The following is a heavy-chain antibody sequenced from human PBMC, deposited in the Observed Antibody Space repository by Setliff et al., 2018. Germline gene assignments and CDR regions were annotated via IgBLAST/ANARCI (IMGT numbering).Heavy chain of an antibody. CDR1: GDSLSSGTQY. J-gene: IGHJ6*03. D-gene: IGHD5-12*01. Sequence: SETLSLTCSVLGDSLSSGTQYWAWIRQPPGKGLEWIGNINYSGSTYYNPSLKSRVTMSVDASKNQVSLKVTSVTAEDTAVYYCAKVDIDYIMTRDNTWQYLYYMDVWGKGTTVTVSS. V-gene: IGHV4-39*01. CDR2: INYSGST. CDR3: AKVDIDYIMTRDNTWQYLYYMDV.